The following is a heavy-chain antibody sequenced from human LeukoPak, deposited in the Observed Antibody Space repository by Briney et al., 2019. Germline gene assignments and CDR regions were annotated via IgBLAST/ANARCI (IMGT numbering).Heavy chain of an antibody. V-gene: IGHV4-59*01. J-gene: IGHJ4*02. D-gene: IGHD6-13*01. CDR1: GGSISSYY. CDR2: IYYSGST. Sequence: PSETLSLNCTVSGGSISSYYWSWIRQPPGKGLEWIGYIYYSGSTNYNPSLKSRVTISVDTSKNQFSLKLSSVTAADTAVYYCAREAAGHFDYWGQGTLVTVSS. CDR3: AREAAGHFDY.